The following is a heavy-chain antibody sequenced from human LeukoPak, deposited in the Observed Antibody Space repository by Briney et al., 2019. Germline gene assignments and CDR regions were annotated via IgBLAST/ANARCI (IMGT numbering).Heavy chain of an antibody. CDR3: ARARSSYGYGDAFDI. CDR1: GFSFSNYA. Sequence: GGSLRLSCAASGFSFSNYAMHWVHQAPGKGLEWVALTSYDGSNKYYADSVKGRFTISRDNSKNTLYLQMNSLRAEDTAVYYCARARSSYGYGDAFDIWGQGTMVTVSS. CDR2: TSYDGSNK. J-gene: IGHJ3*02. V-gene: IGHV3-30*04. D-gene: IGHD5-18*01.